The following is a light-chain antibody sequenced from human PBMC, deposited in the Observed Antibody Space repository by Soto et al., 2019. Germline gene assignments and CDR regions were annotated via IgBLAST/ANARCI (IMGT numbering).Light chain of an antibody. V-gene: IGLV1-51*01. J-gene: IGLJ1*01. CDR3: GTWDSSLSAWYV. Sequence: QSVLTQPPSVSAAPGQKVTISCSGSSSNIGNNYVSWYQQLSGTAPKLLIYDNNKRPSGIPDRFSGSKSGTSATLGITGLQTGDEADYYCGTWDSSLSAWYVFGTGTKLTVL. CDR2: DNN. CDR1: SSNIGNNY.